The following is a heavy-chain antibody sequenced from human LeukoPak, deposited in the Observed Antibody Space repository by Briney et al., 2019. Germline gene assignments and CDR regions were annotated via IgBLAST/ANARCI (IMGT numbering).Heavy chain of an antibody. CDR3: ARDNGIPAASFDY. J-gene: IGHJ4*02. D-gene: IGHD2-2*01. CDR2: IIGDGSST. V-gene: IGHV3-74*01. CDR1: GFTFSSYW. Sequence: GGSLRLSCAASGFTFSSYWMHWVRQTPGKGLVWLSRIIGDGSSTNYAESVKGRFTISRDNAKNSLYLQMNSLRAEDTAVYYCARDNGIPAASFDYWGQGTLVTVSS.